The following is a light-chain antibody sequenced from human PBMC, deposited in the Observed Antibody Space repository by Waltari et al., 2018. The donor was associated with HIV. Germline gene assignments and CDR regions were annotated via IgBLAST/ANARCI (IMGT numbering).Light chain of an antibody. Sequence: SYVLPPPPSVSVAPGQPARVTCGGNNMGSKRVHWYQQKPGQAPVVVIADDRDRPAGIPERFSGSNSGNTATLTISRVEAGDEADYYCQVWDSSSDHPFGGGTKLTVL. V-gene: IGLV3-21*02. CDR2: DDR. J-gene: IGLJ3*02. CDR1: NMGSKR. CDR3: QVWDSSSDHP.